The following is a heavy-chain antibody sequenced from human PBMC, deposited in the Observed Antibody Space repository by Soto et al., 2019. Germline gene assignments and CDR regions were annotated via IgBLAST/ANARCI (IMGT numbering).Heavy chain of an antibody. V-gene: IGHV3-30-3*01. CDR3: ARDKSPYSSGWHNRHFDY. Sequence: QVQLVESGGGVVQPGRSLRLSCAASGFTFSSYAMHWVRQAPGKGLEWVAVMSYDGSNKYYADSVKGRFTISRDNSKNTXHLQMNSLRAEDTAVYYCARDKSPYSSGWHNRHFDYWGRGTLVTVSS. J-gene: IGHJ4*02. CDR2: MSYDGSNK. D-gene: IGHD6-19*01. CDR1: GFTFSSYA.